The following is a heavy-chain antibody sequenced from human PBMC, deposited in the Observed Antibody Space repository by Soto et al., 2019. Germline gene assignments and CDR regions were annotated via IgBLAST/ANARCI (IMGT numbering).Heavy chain of an antibody. CDR1: GGSISSGGYY. Sequence: SETLSLTCTVSGGSISSGGYYWSWIRQHPGKGLEWIGYIYYSGSTYYNPSLKSRVTISVDTSKNQFSLKLSSVTAAVTAVFYCARFLHYDSSGYYCDYWGQGTLVTVSS. D-gene: IGHD3-22*01. J-gene: IGHJ4*02. CDR2: IYYSGST. V-gene: IGHV4-31*03. CDR3: ARFLHYDSSGYYCDY.